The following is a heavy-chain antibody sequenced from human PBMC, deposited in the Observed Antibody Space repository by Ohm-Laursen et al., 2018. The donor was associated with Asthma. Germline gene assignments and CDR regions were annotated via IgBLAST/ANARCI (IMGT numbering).Heavy chain of an antibody. CDR2: ISYDGSNK. CDR1: GFTFSSYA. J-gene: IGHJ5*02. Sequence: SLRLSCTASGFTFSSYAMHWVRQAPGKGLEWVAVISYDGSNKYYADSVKGRFTISRDNSKNTLYLQMNSLRAEDTAVYYCARGPNWFDPWGQGTLVTVSS. V-gene: IGHV3-30-3*01. CDR3: ARGPNWFDP.